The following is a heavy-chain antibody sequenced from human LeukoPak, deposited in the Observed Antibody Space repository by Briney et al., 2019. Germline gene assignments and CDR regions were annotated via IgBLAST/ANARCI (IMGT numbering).Heavy chain of an antibody. D-gene: IGHD4-11*01. V-gene: IGHV1-18*01. CDR3: ARGRDYSNSVAANNWFDP. Sequence: ASVKVSCKASGYTFTSYGISWVRQAPGQGPEWMGWISAYNGNTNYAQKLQGRVTMTTDTSTSTAYMELRSLRSDDTAVYYCARGRDYSNSVAANNWFDPWGQGTLVTVSS. J-gene: IGHJ5*02. CDR2: ISAYNGNT. CDR1: GYTFTSYG.